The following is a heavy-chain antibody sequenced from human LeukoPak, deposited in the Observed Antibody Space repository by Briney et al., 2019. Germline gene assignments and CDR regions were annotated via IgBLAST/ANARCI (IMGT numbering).Heavy chain of an antibody. D-gene: IGHD3-10*01. CDR1: GFAFSSYA. CDR2: TSGSGGNP. V-gene: IGHV3-23*01. CDR3: GKETGIILVRGAVDY. Sequence: GGSLRLSCAASGFAFSSYAMSWVRQAPEKGLEWVSVTSGSGGNPYYADSVKGRFTISRDNSKNTVYLHMNSLRAEDTALYYCGKETGIILVRGAVDYWGQGTLVTVSS. J-gene: IGHJ4*02.